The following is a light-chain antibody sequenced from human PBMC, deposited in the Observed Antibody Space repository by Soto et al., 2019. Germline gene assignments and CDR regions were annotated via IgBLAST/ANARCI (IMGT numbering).Light chain of an antibody. CDR1: QSVSRR. V-gene: IGKV3-20*01. J-gene: IGKJ5*01. CDR3: QQYGGSPIT. Sequence: EVVLTQSPVPLSLSPGGRATLSRRASQSVSRRLAWYQQRPGQSPRLLISGASMRASGVPVRFIGSGSGTDFTLTITRLEPEDFAVYYCQQYGGSPITFGLGTRLEIK. CDR2: GAS.